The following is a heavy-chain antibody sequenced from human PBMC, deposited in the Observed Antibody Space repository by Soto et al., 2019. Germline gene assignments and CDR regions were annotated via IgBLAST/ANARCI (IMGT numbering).Heavy chain of an antibody. CDR2: MNPNSGNT. Sequence: ASVKVSCKASGYTFTSYDINWVRQATGQGLEWMGWMNPNSGNTGYAQKFQGRVTMTRNTSISTAYMELSSLRSEDTAVYYCAITGPVVGNGAGFGELYYYYYMDVWGKGTTVTVSS. CDR3: AITGPVVGNGAGFGELYYYYYMDV. V-gene: IGHV1-8*01. D-gene: IGHD3-10*01. J-gene: IGHJ6*03. CDR1: GYTFTSYD.